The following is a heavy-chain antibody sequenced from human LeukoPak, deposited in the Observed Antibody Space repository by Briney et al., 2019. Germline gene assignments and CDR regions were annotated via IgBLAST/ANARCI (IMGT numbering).Heavy chain of an antibody. CDR2: ISYDGSNK. CDR1: GFTISSYA. J-gene: IGHJ5*02. CDR3: ARERVVEDVVVPAEFWFDP. V-gene: IGHV3-30-3*01. Sequence: PGRSLRLSCAAFGFTISSYAMHWVRQALGKGLEWVAVISYDGSNKYYADSVKGRFTISRDNSKNTLYLQMNSLRAEDTAVYYCARERVVEDVVVPAEFWFDPWGQGTLVTVSS. D-gene: IGHD2-2*01.